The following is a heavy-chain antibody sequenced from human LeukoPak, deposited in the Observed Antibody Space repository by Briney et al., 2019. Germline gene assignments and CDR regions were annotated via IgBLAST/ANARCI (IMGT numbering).Heavy chain of an antibody. D-gene: IGHD4-17*01. CDR1: GGSFSGYC. CDR3: ARGGHGDYSSVGYWFDP. Sequence: KPSETLSLTCAVYGGSFSGYCWGWLRQPPGKGLDLIGEFKHSGSTNYNPSLKSRVTISVDTSNNQFSLKLSSVTAADTAVYYCARGGHGDYSSVGYWFDPWGQGTLVTVSS. CDR2: FKHSGST. V-gene: IGHV4-34*01. J-gene: IGHJ5*02.